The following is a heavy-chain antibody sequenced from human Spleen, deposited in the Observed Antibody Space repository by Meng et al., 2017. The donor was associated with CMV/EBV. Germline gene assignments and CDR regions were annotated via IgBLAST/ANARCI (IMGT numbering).Heavy chain of an antibody. Sequence: QVQLQQWGAGLLKPSETLSLTCAVYGGSFSGYYWSWIRQPPGKGLEWIGETNHSGSTNYNPSLKSRVTISVDTSKNQFSLKLSSVTAADTAVYYCARGLSGSYYRPRWTAVDYWGQGTLVTVSS. D-gene: IGHD1-26*01. CDR3: ARGLSGSYYRPRWTAVDY. V-gene: IGHV4-34*01. CDR1: GGSFSGYY. J-gene: IGHJ4*02. CDR2: TNHSGST.